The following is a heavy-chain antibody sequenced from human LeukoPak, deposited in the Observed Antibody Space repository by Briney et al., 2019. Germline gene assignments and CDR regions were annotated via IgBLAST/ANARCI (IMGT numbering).Heavy chain of an antibody. CDR2: ICYSGST. D-gene: IGHD3-9*01. J-gene: IGHJ4*02. V-gene: IGHV4-39*07. CDR3: ARANYDILTADY. CDR1: GGSISSSSYY. Sequence: PSETLSLTCTVSGGSISSSSYYWGWIRQPPGKGLEWIGSICYSGSTYYNPSLKSRVTISVDTSKNQFSLKLSSVTAADTAVYYCARANYDILTADYWGQGTLVTVSS.